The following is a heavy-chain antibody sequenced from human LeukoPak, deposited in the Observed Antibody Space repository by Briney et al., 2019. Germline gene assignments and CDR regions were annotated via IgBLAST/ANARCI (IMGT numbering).Heavy chain of an antibody. CDR1: GGSISSTSYY. V-gene: IGHV4-39*01. CDR2: IYYSGST. D-gene: IGHD3-22*01. Sequence: SETLSLTCTVSGGSISSTSYYWGWIRQPPVKGLEWIGSIYYSGSTYRNPSLKSRVTMSADTAKNQFSLKLTSVTAADTAVYYCARLLYDRSGYYYFDYWGQGTLVTVSS. J-gene: IGHJ4*02. CDR3: ARLLYDRSGYYYFDY.